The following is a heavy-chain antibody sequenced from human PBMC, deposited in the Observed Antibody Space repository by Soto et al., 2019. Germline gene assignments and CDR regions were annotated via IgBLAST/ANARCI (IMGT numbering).Heavy chain of an antibody. D-gene: IGHD2-15*01. CDR3: ARVEGHIVVVVAAPYYYYYGMDV. V-gene: IGHV1-18*01. CDR2: ISAYNGNT. Sequence: ASVKVSCKASGYTFTSYGISWARQAPGQGLEWMGWISAYNGNTNYAQKLQGRVTMTTDTSTSTAYMELRSLRSDDTAVYYCARVEGHIVVVVAAPYYYYYGMDVWGKGTTVTVSS. J-gene: IGHJ6*04. CDR1: GYTFTSYG.